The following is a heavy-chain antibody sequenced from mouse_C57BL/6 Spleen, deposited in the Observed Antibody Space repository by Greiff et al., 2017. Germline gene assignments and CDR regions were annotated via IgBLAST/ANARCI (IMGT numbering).Heavy chain of an antibody. CDR3: ARVPYGYWYFDV. CDR2: ISYDGSN. V-gene: IGHV3-6*01. Sequence: EVKLMESGPGLVKPSQSLSLTCSVTGYSITSGYYWNWIRQFPGNKLEWMGYISYDGSNNYNPSLKNRISITRDTSKNQFFLKLNSVTTEDTATYYCARVPYGYWYFDVWGTGTTVTVSS. J-gene: IGHJ1*03. D-gene: IGHD1-1*02. CDR1: GYSITSGYY.